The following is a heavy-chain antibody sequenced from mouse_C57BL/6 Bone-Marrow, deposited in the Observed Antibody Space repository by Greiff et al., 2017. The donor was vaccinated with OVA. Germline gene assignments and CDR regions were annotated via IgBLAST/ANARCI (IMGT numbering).Heavy chain of an antibody. CDR1: GFTFSDYY. V-gene: IGHV5-12*01. CDR3: ARLNYGSSFYYAMDY. CDR2: ISNGGGST. D-gene: IGHD1-1*01. Sequence: EVQGVESGGGLVQPGGSLKLSCAASGFTFSDYYMYWVRQTPEKRLEWVAYISNGGGSTYYPDTVKGRFTISRDNAKNTLYLQMSRLKSEDTAMYYCARLNYGSSFYYAMDYWGQGTSVTVSS. J-gene: IGHJ4*01.